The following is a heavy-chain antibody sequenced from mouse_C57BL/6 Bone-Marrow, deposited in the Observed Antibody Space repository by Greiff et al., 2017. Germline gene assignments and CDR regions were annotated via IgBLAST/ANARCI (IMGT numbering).Heavy chain of an antibody. V-gene: IGHV1-39*01. CDR1: GYSFTDYN. CDR2: INPNYGTT. D-gene: IGHD1-1*01. Sequence: EVQLQQSGPELVKPGASVKISCKASGYSFTDYNMNWVKQSNGKLLEWIGVINPNYGTTSYNQKFKGKATLTVDQSSSTAYMQLNSLTSEDSTVYYCARGDIFITTVPYFDVWGTGTTVTVSS. CDR3: ARGDIFITTVPYFDV. J-gene: IGHJ1*03.